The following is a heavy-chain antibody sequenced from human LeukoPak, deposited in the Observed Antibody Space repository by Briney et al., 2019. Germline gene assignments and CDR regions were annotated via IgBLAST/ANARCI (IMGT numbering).Heavy chain of an antibody. J-gene: IGHJ4*02. V-gene: IGHV3-23*01. CDR3: AKRVISSSLLGY. Sequence: GGSLRLSCAASGFRFSSYSMNWVRQAPGKGLEWVSAISGSGGSTYYADSVKGRFTISRDNSKNTLYLQMNSLSAEDTAVYYCAKRVISSSLLGYWGQGTLVTVSS. CDR1: GFRFSSYS. D-gene: IGHD6-13*01. CDR2: ISGSGGST.